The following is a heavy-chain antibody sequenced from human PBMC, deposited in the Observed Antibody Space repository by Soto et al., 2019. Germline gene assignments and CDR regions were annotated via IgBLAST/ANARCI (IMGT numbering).Heavy chain of an antibody. CDR2: ISYDGSNK. CDR1: GFTFSSYA. J-gene: IGHJ4*02. CDR3: ARGYYDAHSFDY. Sequence: QVQLVESGGGVVQPGRSLRLSCAASGFTFSSYAMHWVRQAPGKGLEWVAVISYDGSNKYYADSVKGRFTISRDNSKNTLYRQMNSLRAEDTAVYYCARGYYDAHSFDYWGQGTLVTVSS. D-gene: IGHD3-22*01. V-gene: IGHV3-30-3*01.